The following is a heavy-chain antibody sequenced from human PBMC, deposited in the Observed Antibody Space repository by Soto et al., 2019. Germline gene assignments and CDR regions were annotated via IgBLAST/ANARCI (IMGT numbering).Heavy chain of an antibody. CDR3: AKVSVAVKGFDY. J-gene: IGHJ4*02. Sequence: SVKVSCKVSGDTLTELSMHWVRQAPGKGLEWMGGFDPEDGETIYAQKFQGRVTMTEDTSTDTAYMELSSLRSEDTAVYYCAKVSVAVKGFDYWGQGNLFPASS. CDR2: FDPEDGET. D-gene: IGHD6-19*01. V-gene: IGHV1-24*01. CDR1: GDTLTELS.